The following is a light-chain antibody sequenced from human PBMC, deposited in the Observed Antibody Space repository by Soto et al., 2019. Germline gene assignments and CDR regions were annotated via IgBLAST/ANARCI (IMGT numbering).Light chain of an antibody. CDR1: QSVDRY. Sequence: EIVLTQSPATLSLSPGERATLSCRASQSVDRYLAWYQQKPGQAPRLLIFDAFDRATGIPARFSGSGSGTDFTLTISSLEPEDFAVYYCQQRSYGLTFGGGTKV. J-gene: IGKJ4*01. V-gene: IGKV3-11*01. CDR2: DAF. CDR3: QQRSYGLT.